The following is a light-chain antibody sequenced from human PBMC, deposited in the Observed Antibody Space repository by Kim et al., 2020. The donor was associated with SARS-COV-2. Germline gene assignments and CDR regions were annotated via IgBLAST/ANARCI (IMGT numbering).Light chain of an antibody. CDR2: EVD. J-gene: IGLJ3*02. CDR3: QSDDTNYHWV. Sequence: KTGSSACNRSRGSRATSEVEWYQQRPGRAPTTVIYEVDQRPSGVPDRFSGSIDSSSNSASLTISGLKTEDEADYDCQSDDTNYHWVFGGGTQLTVL. CDR1: RGSRATSE. V-gene: IGLV6-57*03.